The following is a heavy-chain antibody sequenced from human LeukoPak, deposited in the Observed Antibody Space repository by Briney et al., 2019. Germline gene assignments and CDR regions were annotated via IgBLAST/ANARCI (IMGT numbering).Heavy chain of an antibody. D-gene: IGHD5-24*01. V-gene: IGHV4-39*02. CDR2: LSFSGGT. J-gene: IGHJ4*02. Sequence: NPGGSLRLSCAASGFTFSTYAMSSVRQAPGEGLEWIGSLSFSGGTSSNPSLKSRVTISEDTSETHLSLKMTSMTAADTAVYYCAGFSVEMAIWTDYWGQGTLVIVPS. CDR3: AGFSVEMAIWTDY. CDR1: GFTFSTYA.